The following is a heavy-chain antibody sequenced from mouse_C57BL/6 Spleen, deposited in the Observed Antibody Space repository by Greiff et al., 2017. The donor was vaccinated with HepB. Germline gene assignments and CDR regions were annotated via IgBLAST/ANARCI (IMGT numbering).Heavy chain of an antibody. Sequence: EVMLVESGGGLVQPGGSMKLSCAASGFTFSDAWMDWVRQSPEKGLEWVAEIRNKANNHATYYAESVKGRFTISRDDSKSSVYLQMNSLRAEDTGIYYCTRGTWYYFDYWGQGTTLTVSS. CDR2: IRNKANNHAT. V-gene: IGHV6-6*01. J-gene: IGHJ2*01. D-gene: IGHD3-3*01. CDR1: GFTFSDAW. CDR3: TRGTWYYFDY.